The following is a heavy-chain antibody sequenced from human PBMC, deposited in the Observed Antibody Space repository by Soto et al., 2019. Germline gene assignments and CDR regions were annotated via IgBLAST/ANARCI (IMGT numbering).Heavy chain of an antibody. V-gene: IGHV3-23*01. CDR1: GFTFSSYA. CDR2: ISGSGGST. CDR3: AKALRGIIIDVGC. Sequence: SCSASGFTFSSYAMSWVRQAPGKGLEWVSAISGSGGSTYSVDSVKGRFTISRDNSKNTLYLQMNSLRAEDTAVYYCAKALRGIIIDVGCWGQGTRVTFSS. D-gene: IGHD3-10*01. J-gene: IGHJ4*02.